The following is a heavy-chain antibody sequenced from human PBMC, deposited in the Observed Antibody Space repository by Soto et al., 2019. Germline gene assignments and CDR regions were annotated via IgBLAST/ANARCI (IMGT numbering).Heavy chain of an antibody. J-gene: IGHJ4*02. CDR2: IRNKDKKYTT. CDR1: GLTFSAHY. Sequence: GGSLRLSCVASGLTFSAHYMDWVRQAPGKGLEWVGRIRNKDKKYTTEYAASVKGRFITSRDDSKNSLYLQMNSLKTEDTAVYYCARVSANCGGDCYSDYFDYWGRGVVVTVSS. CDR3: ARVSANCGGDCYSDYFDY. V-gene: IGHV3-72*01. D-gene: IGHD2-21*02.